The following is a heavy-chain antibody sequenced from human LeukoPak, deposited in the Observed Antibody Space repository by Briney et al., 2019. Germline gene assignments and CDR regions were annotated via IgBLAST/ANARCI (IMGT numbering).Heavy chain of an antibody. CDR3: AITYCSGGSCAGY. V-gene: IGHV3-21*01. CDR2: ISSSSSYI. Sequence: GGSLRLSCAASGFTFSSYSTNWVRQAPGKGLEWVSSISSSSSYIYYADSVKGRFTISRDNAKNSLYLQMNSLRAEDTAVYYCAITYCSGGSCAGYWGQGTLVTVSS. J-gene: IGHJ4*02. CDR1: GFTFSSYS. D-gene: IGHD2-15*01.